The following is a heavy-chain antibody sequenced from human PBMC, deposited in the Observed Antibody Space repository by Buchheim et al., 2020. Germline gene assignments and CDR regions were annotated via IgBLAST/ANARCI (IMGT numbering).Heavy chain of an antibody. J-gene: IGHJ4*03. CDR1: GFPFSIYT. CDR3: ATNAVAGHEGY. CDR2: ISYDGKNK. Sequence: VQVVESGGGVVQPGRSLRLSCGASGFPFSIYTMNWVRQAPGKGLEWVAVISYDGKNKDYAESVKGRFTISRDNSRHPGGLKMNSLRGDDTAVYYCATNAVAGHEGYWGQGT. V-gene: IGHV3-30*04. D-gene: IGHD6-19*01.